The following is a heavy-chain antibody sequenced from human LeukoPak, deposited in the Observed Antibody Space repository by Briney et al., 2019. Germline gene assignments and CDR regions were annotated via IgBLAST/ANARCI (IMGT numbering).Heavy chain of an antibody. Sequence: GGFLRLSCAAAQSTFYSYWMHWVRLVPGKGLAWVSRVNSDGTSTTYADSVKGRFTVSRDNAQNTLYLQMDSLRVDDTAVYYCAGGGFSGFDHWGQGILVTVSS. V-gene: IGHV3-74*03. D-gene: IGHD4-23*01. CDR1: QSTFYSYW. J-gene: IGHJ4*02. CDR3: AGGGFSGFDH. CDR2: VNSDGTST.